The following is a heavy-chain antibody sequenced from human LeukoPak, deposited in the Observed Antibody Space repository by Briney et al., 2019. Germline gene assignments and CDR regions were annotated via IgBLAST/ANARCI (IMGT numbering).Heavy chain of an antibody. Sequence: GRSLRLSCAASGFTFSIYAMHWVRQAPGKGLEWVAVISFDGSDKYYADSVKGRFTISRDNSKNTLYLQMNSLRAEDTAVYYCASPQSGYGRKTLDYWGQGTLVTVSS. CDR1: GFTFSIYA. CDR3: ASPQSGYGRKTLDY. V-gene: IGHV3-30*04. J-gene: IGHJ4*02. D-gene: IGHD5-12*01. CDR2: ISFDGSDK.